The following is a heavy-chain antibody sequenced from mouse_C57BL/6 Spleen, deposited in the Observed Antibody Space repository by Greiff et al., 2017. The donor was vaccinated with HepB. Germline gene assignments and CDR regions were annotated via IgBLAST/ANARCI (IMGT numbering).Heavy chain of an antibody. CDR2: IDPSDSYT. Sequence: QQSCKASGYTFTRYWMQWVKQRPGQGLEWIGEIDPSDSYTNYNQKFKGKATLTVDTSSSTAYMQLSSLTSEDSAVYYCARKGLWRAMDYWGQGTSVTVSS. V-gene: IGHV1-50*01. J-gene: IGHJ4*01. CDR1: GYTFTRYW. CDR3: ARKGLWRAMDY. D-gene: IGHD1-1*02.